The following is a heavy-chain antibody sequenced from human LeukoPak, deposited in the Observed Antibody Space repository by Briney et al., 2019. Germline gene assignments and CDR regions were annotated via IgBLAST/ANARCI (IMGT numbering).Heavy chain of an antibody. J-gene: IGHJ4*02. CDR3: AGSSGYFY. CDR1: GGSFSGYY. V-gene: IGHV4-34*01. Sequence: SETLSLTCAVYGGSFSGYYWSWIRQPPGKGLEWIGEINHSGSTNYNPSLKSRVTISVDTSKNQFSLKLSSVTAADTAVYYCAGSSGYFYWGQGTLVTVSS. D-gene: IGHD3-22*01. CDR2: INHSGST.